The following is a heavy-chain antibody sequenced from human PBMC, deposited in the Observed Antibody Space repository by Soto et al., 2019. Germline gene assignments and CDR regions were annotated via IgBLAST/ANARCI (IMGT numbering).Heavy chain of an antibody. CDR2: IYYSGST. Sequence: SETLSLTCTVSGDSISSSNYYWVWIRLPPGKGLEWIGSIYYSGSTYYNPSLNSRVTISVDTSKNQFSLKLSSVTAADTAVYYCAREGYNFGPFDYWGQGALVTVSS. V-gene: IGHV4-39*07. J-gene: IGHJ4*02. CDR3: AREGYNFGPFDY. D-gene: IGHD5-18*01. CDR1: GDSISSSNYY.